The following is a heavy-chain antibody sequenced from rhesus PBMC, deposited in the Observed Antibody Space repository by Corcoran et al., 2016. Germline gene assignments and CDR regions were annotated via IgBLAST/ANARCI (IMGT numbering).Heavy chain of an antibody. Sequence: QVQLQESGPGVVKPSETLSLTCAVSGGSISSYWWGWIRQPPGKGLGWIGQICGGRARASYNPSLKSRVTIASDTAKNQFSLKLSSVTAADPAVYYCASWRGIRFDYWGQGVLVTVSS. CDR1: GGSISSYW. CDR2: ICGGRARA. V-gene: IGHV4-147*01. CDR3: ASWRGIRFDY. D-gene: IGHD3-34*01. J-gene: IGHJ4*01.